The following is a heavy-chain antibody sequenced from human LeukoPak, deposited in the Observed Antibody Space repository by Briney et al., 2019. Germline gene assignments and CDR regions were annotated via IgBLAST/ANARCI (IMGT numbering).Heavy chain of an antibody. D-gene: IGHD3-22*01. J-gene: IGHJ4*02. CDR3: ATHSSGYYYVLGY. CDR1: GFTFSSYG. CDR2: ISYDGSSK. V-gene: IGHV3-30*03. Sequence: GGSLRLSCAASGFTFSSYGMHWVRQAPGKGLEWVAVISYDGSSKYYADSVKGRLTISKDNSKNTLYLQMNSLRAEDTAVYYCATHSSGYYYVLGYWGQGTLVTVSS.